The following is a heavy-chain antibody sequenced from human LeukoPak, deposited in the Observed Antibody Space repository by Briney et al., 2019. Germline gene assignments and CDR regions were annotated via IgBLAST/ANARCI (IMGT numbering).Heavy chain of an antibody. CDR3: ARANGYCDSTTCRNWFDP. Sequence: SETLSLTCAVSHYSISSGYYWGWIRQPPGKGLEWIGSIYHSGNTYYNPSLKSRVTISVDTSKNQFSLKLGSVTAADTAVYYCARANGYCDSTTCRNWFDPWGQGTLVTVSS. CDR1: HYSISSGYY. J-gene: IGHJ5*02. D-gene: IGHD2-2*03. V-gene: IGHV4-38-2*01. CDR2: IYHSGNT.